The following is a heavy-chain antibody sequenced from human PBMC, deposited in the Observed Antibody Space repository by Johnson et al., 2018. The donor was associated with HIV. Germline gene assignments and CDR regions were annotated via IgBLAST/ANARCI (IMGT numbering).Heavy chain of an antibody. CDR2: ISYDGSNK. CDR3: ARAVGSSSGALDI. V-gene: IGHV3-30*04. Sequence: QEQLVESGGGVVQPGRSLRLSCAASGFTFSSYAIHLVRQPPGKGLEWVAVISYDGSNKYYADSVKGRFTISRDNSKNTLYLQMNSLRAEDTAVYYCARAVGSSSGALDIWGQVTLVTVSS. J-gene: IGHJ3*02. CDR1: GFTFSSYA. D-gene: IGHD6-6*01.